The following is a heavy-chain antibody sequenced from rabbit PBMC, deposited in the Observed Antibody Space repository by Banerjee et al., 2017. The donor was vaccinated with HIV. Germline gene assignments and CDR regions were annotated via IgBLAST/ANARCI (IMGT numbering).Heavy chain of an antibody. J-gene: IGHJ4*01. CDR2: IVNGNGNT. Sequence: QEQLVESGGGLVQPEGSLTLTCKASGFDFGSYGMCWVRQAPGKGPEWIACIVNGNGNTYYASWVNGRFSISSHNAQNTLFLQLNSLTVADTATYFCVRNSGWGVSYFALWGPGTLVTVS. CDR1: GFDFGSYG. V-gene: IGHV1S47*01. D-gene: IGHD4-1*01. CDR3: VRNSGWGVSYFAL.